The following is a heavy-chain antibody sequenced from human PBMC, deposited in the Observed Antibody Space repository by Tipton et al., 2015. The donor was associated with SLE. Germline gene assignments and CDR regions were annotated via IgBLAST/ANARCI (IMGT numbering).Heavy chain of an antibody. CDR3: AKDTTLFDY. Sequence: SLRLSCEASGFAFNYYAMNWVRQAPGKGLEWVSTISSAGTNTHYADSVKGRFTISRDNAKNTVSLQMDSLRADDTAIYYCAKDTTLFDYGGQGTLVTVSS. D-gene: IGHD1-26*01. V-gene: IGHV3-23*01. J-gene: IGHJ4*02. CDR1: GFAFNYYA. CDR2: ISSAGTNT.